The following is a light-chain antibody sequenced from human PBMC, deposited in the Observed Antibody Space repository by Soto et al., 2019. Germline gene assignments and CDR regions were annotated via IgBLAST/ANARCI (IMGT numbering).Light chain of an antibody. V-gene: IGLV2-11*01. CDR3: CSYTGSRAL. J-gene: IGLJ2*01. CDR2: DVS. Sequence: QSALTQPRSVSGSPGHSVTISCTGTSSDVGGYNFVSWYQQHPGKAPKVIIYDVSKRPSGVPDRFSGSKSGNTASLTISGLQAEDEADYSCCSYTGSRALFGGGTKVTVL. CDR1: SSDVGGYNF.